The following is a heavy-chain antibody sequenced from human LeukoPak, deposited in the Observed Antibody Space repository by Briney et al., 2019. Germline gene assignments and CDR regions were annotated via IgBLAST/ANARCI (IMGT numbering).Heavy chain of an antibody. CDR2: IYHSGST. CDR3: ARTSYSGSPGSWYFDL. V-gene: IGHV4-30-2*01. Sequence: SQTLSLTCAVSGGSISSGGYSWSWIRQPPGKGLEWIGYIYHSGSTYYNPSLKSRVTISVDRSKNQFSLKLSSVTAADTAVYYCARTSYSGSPGSWYFDLWGRGTLVTVSS. J-gene: IGHJ2*01. CDR1: GGSISSGGYS. D-gene: IGHD6-6*01.